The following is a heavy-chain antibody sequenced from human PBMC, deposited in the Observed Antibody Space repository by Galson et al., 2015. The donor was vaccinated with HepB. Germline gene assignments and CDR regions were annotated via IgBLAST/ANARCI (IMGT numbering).Heavy chain of an antibody. D-gene: IGHD3-22*01. CDR2: ISSDGGHK. CDR3: ARSFPYHYDGTGYPNADY. CDR1: GFTFSSYW. J-gene: IGHJ4*02. V-gene: IGHV3-74*01. Sequence: SLRLSCAASGFTFSSYWIHWVRQVPGKGLVWVSRISSDGGHKNYADSVQGRFTISRDNAKNTLYLQMNSLRSEDTAVYFCARSFPYHYDGTGYPNADYWGQGTLVSVSS.